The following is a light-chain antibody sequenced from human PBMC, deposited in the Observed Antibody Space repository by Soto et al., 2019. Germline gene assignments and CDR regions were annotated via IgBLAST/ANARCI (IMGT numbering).Light chain of an antibody. V-gene: IGKV1-8*01. J-gene: IGKJ3*01. Sequence: AIRMTQSPSSLSASTGDRVTITCRASQGISSYLAWYQQKPGKAPKLLIYAASTLQSGVPSRFSGSGSGTDFTLTISCLQSEAFATYYCQQYYSYPPGAFGPGTKVDIK. CDR1: QGISSY. CDR3: QQYYSYPPGA. CDR2: AAS.